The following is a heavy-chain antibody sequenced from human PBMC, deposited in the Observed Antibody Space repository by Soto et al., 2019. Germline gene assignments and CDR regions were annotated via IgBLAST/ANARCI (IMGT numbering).Heavy chain of an antibody. CDR2: IIPIFGTA. D-gene: IGHD3-22*01. Sequence: QVQLVQSGAEVKKPGSSVKVSCKASAGTFSSYAISWVRQAPGQGLEWMGGIIPIFGTANYAQKFQERVTITADESTSTAYMELSSLRSEDTAVYYCARDLPTYYSDSSAPASGYWGQGTLVTVSS. CDR1: AGTFSSYA. V-gene: IGHV1-69*12. CDR3: ARDLPTYYSDSSAPASGY. J-gene: IGHJ4*02.